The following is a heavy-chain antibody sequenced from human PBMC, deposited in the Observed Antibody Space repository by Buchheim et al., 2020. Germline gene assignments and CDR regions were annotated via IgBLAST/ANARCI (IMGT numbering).Heavy chain of an antibody. Sequence: QVQLVESGGGVVQPGRSLRLSCAASGFTFSSYGMHWVRQAPGKGLEWVAVISYDGSNKYYADSVKGRFTISRDNSKNTLYLQMNSLRAEDTAVYYCAKDRERWLQLNYYYGMDAWGQGTT. J-gene: IGHJ6*02. CDR3: AKDRERWLQLNYYYGMDA. CDR1: GFTFSSYG. CDR2: ISYDGSNK. D-gene: IGHD5-24*01. V-gene: IGHV3-30*18.